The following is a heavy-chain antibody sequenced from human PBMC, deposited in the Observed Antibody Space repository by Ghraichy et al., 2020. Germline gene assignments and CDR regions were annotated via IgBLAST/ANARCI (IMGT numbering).Heavy chain of an antibody. CDR2: ISSSSSTI. J-gene: IGHJ5*02. V-gene: IGHV3-48*02. CDR3: ARGTTVTTGVRAFDP. Sequence: GGSLRLSCAASGFTFSSYSMNWVRQAPGKGLEWVSYISSSSSTIYYADSVKGRFTISRDNAKNSLYLQMNSLRDEDTAVYYCARGTTVTTGVRAFDPWGQGTLVTVSS. D-gene: IGHD4-17*01. CDR1: GFTFSSYS.